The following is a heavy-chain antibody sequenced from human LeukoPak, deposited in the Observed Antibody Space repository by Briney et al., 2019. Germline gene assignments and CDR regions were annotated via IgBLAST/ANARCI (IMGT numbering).Heavy chain of an antibody. CDR1: GGSISNSGYY. D-gene: IGHD3-9*01. J-gene: IGHJ3*02. CDR3: ARIDWHLRGDAFDN. Sequence: SETLSLTCTVSGGSISNSGYYWGWLRQPPGKGLEWIGSVYYSGKTNYNPSLKNRVTISVDTSKNQFSLKLTSVTAADTAVYYCARIDWHLRGDAFDNWGQGTMVTVSS. CDR2: VYYSGKT. V-gene: IGHV4-39*01.